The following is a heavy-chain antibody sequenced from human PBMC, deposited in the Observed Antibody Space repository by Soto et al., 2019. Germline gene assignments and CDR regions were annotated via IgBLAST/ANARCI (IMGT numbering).Heavy chain of an antibody. CDR1: GGTFSSYA. CDR2: IIPIFGTA. CDR3: ARVPYGGSAYWYFDL. J-gene: IGHJ2*01. V-gene: IGHV1-69*13. Sequence: GASVKVSCKASGGTFSSYAISWVRQAPGQGLEWMGGIIPIFGTANYAQKFQGRVTITADESTSTAYMELSSLRSEDTAVYYCARVPYGGSAYWYFDLWGRGTMVTVSS. D-gene: IGHD4-17*01.